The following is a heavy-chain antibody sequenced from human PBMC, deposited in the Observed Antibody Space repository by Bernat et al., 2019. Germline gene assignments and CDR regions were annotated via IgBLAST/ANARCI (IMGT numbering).Heavy chain of an antibody. V-gene: IGHV1-18*01. CDR2: ISGYNGKT. Sequence: QVQLVQSGAEVKKPGASVKVSCKASGYTFTSNGISWVRQAPGHGLEWMGWISGYNGKTNYAQKLQARINITTNTSKSTANMELRSMSSDAAAVYCCACDGTAGAAGTFDYYGMDVWGQGTPVTVSS. J-gene: IGHJ6*02. D-gene: IGHD6-13*01. CDR3: ACDGTAGAAGTFDYYGMDV. CDR1: GYTFTSNG.